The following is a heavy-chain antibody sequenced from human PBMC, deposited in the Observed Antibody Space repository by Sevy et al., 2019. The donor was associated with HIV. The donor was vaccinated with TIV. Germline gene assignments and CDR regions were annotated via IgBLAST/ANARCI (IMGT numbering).Heavy chain of an antibody. CDR1: GFTFGDYA. CDR2: IRSKDYGGAK. Sequence: GGSLRLSCTGSGFTFGDYAMSWFRQAPGMGLEWVGFIRSKDYGGAKKYAATVKGRFTISRDDSKSIADLQMNSLKTEDTAVYYCTRGYYYDSSGYSDYWGQGTLVTVSS. CDR3: TRGYYYDSSGYSDY. J-gene: IGHJ4*02. D-gene: IGHD3-22*01. V-gene: IGHV3-49*03.